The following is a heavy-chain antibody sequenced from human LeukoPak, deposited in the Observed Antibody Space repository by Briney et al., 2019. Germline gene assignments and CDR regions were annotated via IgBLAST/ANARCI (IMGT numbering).Heavy chain of an antibody. Sequence: GGSPRLSCAASGFTFSDYYMSWIRQAPGKGLEWVANIKQDGSEKYYVDSVKGRFTISRDNAKNSLYLQMNSLRAEDTAVYYCAKPLYSMVRGLFDYWGQGTLVTVSS. J-gene: IGHJ4*02. CDR2: IKQDGSEK. CDR3: AKPLYSMVRGLFDY. D-gene: IGHD3-10*01. V-gene: IGHV3-7*01. CDR1: GFTFSDYY.